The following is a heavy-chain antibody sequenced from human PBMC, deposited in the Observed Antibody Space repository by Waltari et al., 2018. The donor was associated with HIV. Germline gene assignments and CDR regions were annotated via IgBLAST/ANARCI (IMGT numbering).Heavy chain of an antibody. CDR3: ARAADGYPLNRFDP. V-gene: IGHV4-30-4*01. CDR2: SYYSGST. D-gene: IGHD5-18*01. J-gene: IGHJ5*02. Sequence: QVQLQESGPGLVKPSQTLSLTCTVFGGSISSGDYYWSWIRPPPGKGLEWIGYSYYSGSTYYNPSLKSRVTISVDTSKNQFSLKLSSVTAADTTVYYCARAADGYPLNRFDPWGQGTLVTVSS. CDR1: GGSISSGDYY.